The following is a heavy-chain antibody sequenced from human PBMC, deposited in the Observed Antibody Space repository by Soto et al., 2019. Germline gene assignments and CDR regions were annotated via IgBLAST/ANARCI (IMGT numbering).Heavy chain of an antibody. CDR3: ATRYSYVHF. CDR1: GYAFTGYY. Sequence: APVKVSCKSSGYAFTGYYIHWVRQAPGQGLEWMGWINPNSGDTNYAQKFQGRVTMTRDTSFSTAYMELSSLGSDDTAVYYCATRYSYVHFWGQGTLVTVSS. D-gene: IGHD5-18*01. CDR2: INPNSGDT. J-gene: IGHJ4*02. V-gene: IGHV1-2*02.